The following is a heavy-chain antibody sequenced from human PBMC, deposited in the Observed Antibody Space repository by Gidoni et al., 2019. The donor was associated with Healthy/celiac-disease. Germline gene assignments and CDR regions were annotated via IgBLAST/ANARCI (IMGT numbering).Heavy chain of an antibody. J-gene: IGHJ3*02. CDR2: IKSKTDGGTT. D-gene: IGHD6-19*01. V-gene: IGHV3-15*01. Sequence: EVQLVESGGGLVKPGGSLRLSCAASGFTFSNAWMSWVRQAPGKGLEWVGRIKSKTDGGTTDYAAPVKGRFTISRDDSKNTLYLQMNSLKTEDTAVYYCTTDIAVAASPDAFDIWGQGTMVTVSS. CDR1: GFTFSNAW. CDR3: TTDIAVAASPDAFDI.